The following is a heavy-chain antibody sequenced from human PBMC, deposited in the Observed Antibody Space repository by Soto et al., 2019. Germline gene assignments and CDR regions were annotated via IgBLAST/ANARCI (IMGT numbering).Heavy chain of an antibody. CDR3: ARVLGSGASYYYYYYGMDV. CDR2: IIPIFGTA. CDR1: GGTFSSYA. Sequence: SVKVSCKASGGTFSSYAISWVRQAPGQGLEWMGGIIPIFGTANYAQKFQGRVTITADESTSTAYMELSSLRSEDTAVYYCARVLGSGASYYYYYYGMDVWGQGTTVTVSS. J-gene: IGHJ6*02. V-gene: IGHV1-69*13. D-gene: IGHD3-10*01.